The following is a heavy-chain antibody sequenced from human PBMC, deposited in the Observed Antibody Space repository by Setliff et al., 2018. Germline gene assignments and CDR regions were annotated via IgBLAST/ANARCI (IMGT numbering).Heavy chain of an antibody. J-gene: IGHJ3*02. D-gene: IGHD3-22*01. CDR2: INPSGGST. V-gene: IGHV1-46*01. CDR1: GYTFTSYY. CDR3: AIRKWLLGIGNAFDI. Sequence: ASVKGSCKASGYTFTSYYMHWVRQAPGQGLEWMGIINPSGGSTSYAQKFQGRVTMTRDTSTSTVYMELSSLRSEDTAVYYCAIRKWLLGIGNAFDIWGQGTMVTV.